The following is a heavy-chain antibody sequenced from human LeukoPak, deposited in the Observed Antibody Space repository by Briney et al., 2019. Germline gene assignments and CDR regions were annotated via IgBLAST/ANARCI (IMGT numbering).Heavy chain of an antibody. D-gene: IGHD3-10*02. J-gene: IGHJ4*02. V-gene: IGHV4-34*01. CDR1: GGSFSGYY. CDR3: ARAHYVTASPAGGL. CDR2: INHSGST. Sequence: SETLSLTCAVYGGSFSGYYWSWIRQPPGKGLEWIGEINHSGSTNYNPSLKSRVTISMDTSKNQFSLKLSSVTAADTAVYYCARAHYVTASPAGGLWGQGTLVTVSS.